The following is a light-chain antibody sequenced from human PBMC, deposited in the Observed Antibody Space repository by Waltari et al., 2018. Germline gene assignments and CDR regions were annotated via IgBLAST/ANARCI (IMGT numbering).Light chain of an antibody. CDR3: MQALDTSYS. Sequence: DIVLTQSPLFLPVSPGEPASISCRSSQSLVHSNGFKYLDWYRQKPGQSPQLLIYLGSNRASGVPERFSGSGAGTEFTLAISRVEAEDVGVYYCMQALDTSYSFGQGTKLEIK. J-gene: IGKJ2*03. CDR1: QSLVHSNGFKY. CDR2: LGS. V-gene: IGKV2-28*01.